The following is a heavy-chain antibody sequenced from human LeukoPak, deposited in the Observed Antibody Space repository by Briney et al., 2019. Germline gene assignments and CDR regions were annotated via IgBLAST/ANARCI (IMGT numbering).Heavy chain of an antibody. J-gene: IGHJ4*02. CDR3: VSIYCSTTTCYPDY. CDR1: GYTFTGYY. Sequence: ASVKVSCKASGYTFTGYYMHWVRQAPGQGLEWMGRINPNSGGTNYAQKFQGRVTMTRDTSISTAYMELSKLRSDDTAVYYCVSIYCSTTTCYPDYWGQGTLVTVSS. V-gene: IGHV1-2*06. CDR2: INPNSGGT. D-gene: IGHD2-2*01.